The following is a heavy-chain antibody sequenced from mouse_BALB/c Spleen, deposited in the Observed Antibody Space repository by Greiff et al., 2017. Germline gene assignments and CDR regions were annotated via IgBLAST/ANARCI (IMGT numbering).Heavy chain of an antibody. V-gene: IGHV2-6-2*01. Sequence: QVQLQQSGPDLVAPSQSLSITCTVSGFSLTSYGVHWVRQPPGKGLEWLVVIWSDGSTTYNSALKSRLSISKDNSKSQVFLKMNSLQTDDTAMYYCARHRGYDGSRNDYAMDYWGQGTSVTVSS. J-gene: IGHJ4*01. D-gene: IGHD1-1*01. CDR1: GFSLTSYG. CDR3: ARHRGYDGSRNDYAMDY. CDR2: IWSDGST.